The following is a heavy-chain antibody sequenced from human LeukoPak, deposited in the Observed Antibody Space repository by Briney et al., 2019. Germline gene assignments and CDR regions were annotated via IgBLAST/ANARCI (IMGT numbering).Heavy chain of an antibody. CDR2: ISSSSSTI. CDR1: GFTFSSYS. CDR3: AREVVGATSWFDP. D-gene: IGHD1-26*01. J-gene: IGHJ5*02. Sequence: GGSLRLSCAASGFTFSSYSMNWVRQAPGKGLEWVSYISSSSSTIYYADSVKGRFTISRDNAKNSLHLQMNSLRAEDTAVYYCAREVVGATSWFDPWGQGTLVTVSS. V-gene: IGHV3-48*01.